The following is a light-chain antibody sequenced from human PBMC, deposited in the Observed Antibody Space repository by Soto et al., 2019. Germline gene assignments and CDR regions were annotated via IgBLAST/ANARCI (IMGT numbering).Light chain of an antibody. V-gene: IGKV3D-15*01. Sequence: EIVMTQSPGTLSVSPGERATLSCRASQIVGSNVAWYRQKSGQAPRLLISGASIRATGIPARFTGSGSGTEFTLAIIGLQSEDFGVYYCLQYNNWPMYTVGQGTKLEIK. CDR2: GAS. CDR1: QIVGSN. J-gene: IGKJ2*01. CDR3: LQYNNWPMYT.